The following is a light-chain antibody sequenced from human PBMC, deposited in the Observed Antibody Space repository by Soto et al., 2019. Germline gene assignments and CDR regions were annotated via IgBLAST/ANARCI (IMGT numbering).Light chain of an antibody. Sequence: EIVMTQSPATLSVSPWERATLSCSASQSVSSSYLAWYQQKPGQAPRLLIYGASNRATGIPARFSGSGSGTDFTLTISSLEPEDFAVYYCQQRSNWPPLTFGGGTKVDIK. CDR2: GAS. J-gene: IGKJ4*01. CDR1: QSVSSSY. CDR3: QQRSNWPPLT. V-gene: IGKV3D-20*02.